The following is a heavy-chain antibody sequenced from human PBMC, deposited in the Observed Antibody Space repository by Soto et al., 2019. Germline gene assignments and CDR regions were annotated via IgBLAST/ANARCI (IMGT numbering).Heavy chain of an antibody. V-gene: IGHV3-30-3*01. CDR1: GFTFSRYA. D-gene: IGHD6-19*01. CDR3: AKGGRQWLVTSDFNY. J-gene: IGHJ4*02. Sequence: GGSLRLSCAASGFTFSRYAMSWVRQAPGKGLEWVAIMSYDGSNEYYVDSVKGRFTISRDNSNNTLYLQLNSLRAEDTAVYYCAKGGRQWLVTSDFNYWGQGALVTVSS. CDR2: MSYDGSNE.